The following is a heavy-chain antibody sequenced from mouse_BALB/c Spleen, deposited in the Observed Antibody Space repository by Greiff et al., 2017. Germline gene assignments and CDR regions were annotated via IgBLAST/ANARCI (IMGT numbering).Heavy chain of an antibody. CDR2: ISRGSSPI. Sequence: EVQLVESGGGLVQPGGSRKISCAASGFTFSSFGMHWVRQAPEKGLEWVAYISRGSSPIYYKDTVKGRFTISRDNPKNTLFLQMTSLRSEDTAMYYCARKGRAMDYWGQGTSVTVSS. CDR3: ARKGRAMDY. CDR1: GFTFSSFG. V-gene: IGHV5-17*02. J-gene: IGHJ4*01.